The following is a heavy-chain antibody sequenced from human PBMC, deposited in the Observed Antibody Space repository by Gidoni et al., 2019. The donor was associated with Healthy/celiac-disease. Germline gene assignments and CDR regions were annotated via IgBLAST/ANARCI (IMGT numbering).Heavy chain of an antibody. CDR3: AVGQQLAIY. D-gene: IGHD6-13*01. J-gene: IGHJ4*02. V-gene: IGHV1-3*01. CDR1: GYTFTSYA. Sequence: QVQLVQSGAEVKKPGDSVKDSCKASGYTFTSYAMTWVRQAPGPRLEWMGWINAGKGNTEYSQKFQGRVTLTRDTSASTAYMELSSLRSEDTAVYYCAVGQQLAIYWGQGTLVTVSS. CDR2: INAGKGNT.